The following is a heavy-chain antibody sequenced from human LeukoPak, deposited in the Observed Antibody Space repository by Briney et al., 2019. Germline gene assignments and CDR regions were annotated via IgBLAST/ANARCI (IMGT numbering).Heavy chain of an antibody. J-gene: IGHJ4*02. CDR1: GFTVTSNY. CDR3: AKGVYSVFPDSRVLDY. D-gene: IGHD5/OR15-5a*01. Sequence: PGGSLRLSCAASGFTVTSNYMSWVRQAPGKGLEWVSVVYSGDTSAYADSVKGRFTISRDISKNTLYLQMSSLSAEDTAVYYCAKGVYSVFPDSRVLDYWGQGTLVTVSS. V-gene: IGHV3-66*01. CDR2: VYSGDTS.